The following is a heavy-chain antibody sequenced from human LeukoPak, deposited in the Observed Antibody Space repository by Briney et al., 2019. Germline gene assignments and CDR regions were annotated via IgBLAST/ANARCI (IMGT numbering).Heavy chain of an antibody. CDR1: GFTFSSYW. Sequence: GGSLRLSCAASGFTFSSYWMSWVRQAPGKGLEWVANIKQDGSEKYYVDSVKGRFTISRDNSKNTLYLQMNSLRAEDTAVYYCARDFRGYDFWSGYNDYWGQGTLVTVSS. D-gene: IGHD3-3*01. CDR2: IKQDGSEK. J-gene: IGHJ4*02. V-gene: IGHV3-7*01. CDR3: ARDFRGYDFWSGYNDY.